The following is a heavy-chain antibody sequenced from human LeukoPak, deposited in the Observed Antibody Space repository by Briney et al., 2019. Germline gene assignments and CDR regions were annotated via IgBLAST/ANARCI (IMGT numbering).Heavy chain of an antibody. D-gene: IGHD5-24*01. V-gene: IGHV3-9*03. CDR2: FSWKGGSI. CDR1: GFTFDNYP. Sequence: GVPLTLSCAASGFTFDNYPMHCLPQPPGKGLEWLFHFSWKGGSICYADSVKGRFTISRDNAKNSLYLQMNSLRAEDMALYYCARARRDGYNSWGFFDYWGQGTMVTVSS. CDR3: ARARRDGYNSWGFFDY. J-gene: IGHJ4*02.